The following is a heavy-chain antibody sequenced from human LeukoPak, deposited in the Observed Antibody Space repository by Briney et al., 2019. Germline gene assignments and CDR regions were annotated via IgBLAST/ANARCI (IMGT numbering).Heavy chain of an antibody. D-gene: IGHD3-22*01. CDR1: GFTFSSYW. V-gene: IGHV3-7*01. CDR2: IKQDGSEK. J-gene: IGHJ3*02. Sequence: GGSLRLSCTASGFTFSSYWMSWVRQAPGKGLEWVANIKQDGSEKYYVDSVKGRFTISRDNAKNSLYLQMNSLRAEDTAVYYCARDPRGYYDSSGYYPDDAFDIWGQGTMVTVSS. CDR3: ARDPRGYYDSSGYYPDDAFDI.